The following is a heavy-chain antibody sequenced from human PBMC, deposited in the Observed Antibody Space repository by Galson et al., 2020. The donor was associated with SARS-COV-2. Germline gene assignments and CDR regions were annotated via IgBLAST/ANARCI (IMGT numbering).Heavy chain of an antibody. Sequence: ETSETLSLTCTVSGGSISSGGYYWSWLRQHPGKGLEWIGYIYYSGTTNYNPSLKSRVTISVDTSKNVFSLRLSSVTAADTAVYYCAREGPNYYDSSGYPTYFDYWGQGTLLTVSS. CDR2: IYYSGTT. CDR3: AREGPNYYDSSGYPTYFDY. J-gene: IGHJ4*02. D-gene: IGHD3-22*01. CDR1: GGSISSGGYY. V-gene: IGHV4-31*03.